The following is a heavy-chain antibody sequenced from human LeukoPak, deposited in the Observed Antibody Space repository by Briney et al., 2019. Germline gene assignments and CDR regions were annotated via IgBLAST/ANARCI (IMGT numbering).Heavy chain of an antibody. J-gene: IGHJ5*02. D-gene: IGHD3-3*01. Sequence: GASVKVSCKASGYTFTGYYMHWVRQAPGQGLEWMGWINPNSGGTNYAQKFQGRVTMTRDTSISTAYMELSRLRSDDTAVYYCARQGELLRFLEWLWNWFDPWGQGTLVTVSS. CDR3: ARQGELLRFLEWLWNWFDP. V-gene: IGHV1-2*02. CDR2: INPNSGGT. CDR1: GYTFTGYY.